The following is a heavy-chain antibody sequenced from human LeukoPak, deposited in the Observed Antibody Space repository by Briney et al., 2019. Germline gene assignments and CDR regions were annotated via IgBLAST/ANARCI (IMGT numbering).Heavy chain of an antibody. CDR1: GFTFSDYY. V-gene: IGHV3-11*01. CDR2: ISSSGSTI. Sequence: GGSLRLSCAASGFTFSDYYMSWIRQAPGKGLEWVSYISSSGSTIYYADSVKGRFTISRDNAKNSLYLQMNSLRAEDTAVYYCARALEKEYNWFDPWGQGTLVTVSS. CDR3: ARALEKEYNWFDP. J-gene: IGHJ5*02.